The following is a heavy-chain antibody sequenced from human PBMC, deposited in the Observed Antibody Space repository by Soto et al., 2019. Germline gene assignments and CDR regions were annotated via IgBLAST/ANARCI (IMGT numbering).Heavy chain of an antibody. Sequence: PGESLKISCKTSGYTFTDYWISWARQMPGKGLEWMGEIGSSGSYVNYSPSFQGHVMFSADKSISTAYLQWSSLKASDTAIYYCARHRRPGTDYHGMDVWGQGTTVTVSS. CDR1: GYTFTDYW. V-gene: IGHV5-10-1*01. D-gene: IGHD1-1*01. CDR3: ARHRRPGTDYHGMDV. CDR2: IGSSGSYV. J-gene: IGHJ6*02.